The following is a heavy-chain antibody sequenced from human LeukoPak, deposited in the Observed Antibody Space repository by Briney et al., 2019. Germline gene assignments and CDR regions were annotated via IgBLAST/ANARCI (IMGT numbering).Heavy chain of an antibody. CDR3: ARHAWFDP. CDR2: IYYSGST. Sequence: SETLSLTCTVSGGSISSSSYYWGWIRQPPGKGLEWFGSIYYSGSTYYNPSLKSRVTISVDTSKNQFSLKLSSVTAADTAVYYCARHAWFDPWGQGTLVTVSS. CDR1: GGSISSSSYY. V-gene: IGHV4-39*01. J-gene: IGHJ5*02.